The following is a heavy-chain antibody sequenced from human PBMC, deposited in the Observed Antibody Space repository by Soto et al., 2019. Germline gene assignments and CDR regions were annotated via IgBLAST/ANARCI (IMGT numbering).Heavy chain of an antibody. CDR2: IYYSGST. V-gene: IGHV4-59*01. CDR3: ARESVMQESQSPSNSSDY. D-gene: IGHD3-16*01. Sequence: SETLSLTCTVSGGCISRYYWSWIRQPPGKGLEWIGYIYYSGSTNYNPSRKSRVTISVDTSKNQLSLKLSSVTDADTAVYYCARESVMQESQSPSNSSDYWGQGTVVT. J-gene: IGHJ4*02. CDR1: GGCISRYY.